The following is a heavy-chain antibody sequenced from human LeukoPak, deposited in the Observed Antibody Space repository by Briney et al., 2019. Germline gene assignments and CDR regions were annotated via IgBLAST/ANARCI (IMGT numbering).Heavy chain of an antibody. Sequence: TGGSLRLSCAASGFTFSSYAMSWVRQAPGKGLEWVSAIGGSGGSTYYADSVKGRFTISRDNSKNTLYLQMNSLRAEDTAVYYCAKKLGYCSSTSCYPWFDPWGQGTLVTVSS. J-gene: IGHJ5*02. V-gene: IGHV3-23*01. CDR2: IGGSGGST. D-gene: IGHD2-2*01. CDR1: GFTFSSYA. CDR3: AKKLGYCSSTSCYPWFDP.